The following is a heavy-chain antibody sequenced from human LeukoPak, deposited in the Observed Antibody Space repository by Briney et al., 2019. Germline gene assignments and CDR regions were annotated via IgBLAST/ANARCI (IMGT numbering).Heavy chain of an antibody. CDR2: IYNSGST. D-gene: IGHD3-22*01. J-gene: IGHJ5*02. CDR1: GYSISSGYY. V-gene: IGHV4-38-2*01. CDR3: ARQYYYDSSGSTFDP. Sequence: SETLSLTCAVSGYSISSGYYWGWIRQPPGKGLEWIGIIYNSGSTYYNPSLKSRVTISVDKSKNQFSLKLSSVTAADTAVYYCARQYYYDSSGSTFDPWGQGTLVAVSS.